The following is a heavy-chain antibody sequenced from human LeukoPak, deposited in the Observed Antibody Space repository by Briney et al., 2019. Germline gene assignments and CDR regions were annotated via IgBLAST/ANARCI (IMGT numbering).Heavy chain of an antibody. J-gene: IGHJ4*02. D-gene: IGHD3-22*01. CDR1: GYTFTGYY. CDR3: ARVNDYYDSSGYSNY. V-gene: IGHV1-2*02. CDR2: INPNSGGT. Sequence: GASVKVSCKASGYTFTGYYMHWVRQAPGQGLEWMGWINPNSGGTNYAQKFQGRVTMTRDTSISTAYMELSRLRSDDTAVYYCARVNDYYDSSGYSNYWGQGTLVTVSS.